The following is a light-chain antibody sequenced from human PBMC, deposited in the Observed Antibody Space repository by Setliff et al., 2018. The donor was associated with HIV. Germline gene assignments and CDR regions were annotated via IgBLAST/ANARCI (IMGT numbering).Light chain of an antibody. CDR2: DVT. CDR1: SSDVGGYNY. Sequence: QSALTQPASVSGSPGQSITISCTGTSSDVGGYNYVSWYQQHPGKVPKLMIYDVTKRPSGSSNRFSGSKSGDTASLTISGLQAEDEADYYCSSFIISPIDVFGSSTKVTVL. J-gene: IGLJ1*01. CDR3: SSFIISPIDV. V-gene: IGLV2-14*03.